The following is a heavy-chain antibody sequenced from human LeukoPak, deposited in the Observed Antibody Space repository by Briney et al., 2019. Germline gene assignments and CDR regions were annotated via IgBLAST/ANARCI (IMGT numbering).Heavy chain of an antibody. CDR1: GGSISGYY. V-gene: IGHV4-59*01. Sequence: SETLSLTCTVSGGSISGYYWSWIRQPPGKGLEWIGYIYYSGSTSYNPSLKSRVTISVDTSKNQFSLKLSSVTAADTAVYYCARGSRLYDFDWFGFDPWGQGTLVTVSS. D-gene: IGHD3-9*01. CDR2: IYYSGST. J-gene: IGHJ5*02. CDR3: ARGSRLYDFDWFGFDP.